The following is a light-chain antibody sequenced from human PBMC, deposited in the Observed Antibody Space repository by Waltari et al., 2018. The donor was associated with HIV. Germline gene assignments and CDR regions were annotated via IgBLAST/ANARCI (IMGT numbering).Light chain of an antibody. Sequence: QSVLTQPPSASGAPGQTVTISCSGSTSNVETQWVYWYQQLPGTAPKLLIYRNYQRPSGVPDRFSSSKSCASASLIISGLRSEDEADYFCGVWDSTLKQWLFGGRTKLTVL. CDR1: TSNVETQW. V-gene: IGLV1-47*01. CDR2: RNY. J-gene: IGLJ3*02. CDR3: GVWDSTLKQWL.